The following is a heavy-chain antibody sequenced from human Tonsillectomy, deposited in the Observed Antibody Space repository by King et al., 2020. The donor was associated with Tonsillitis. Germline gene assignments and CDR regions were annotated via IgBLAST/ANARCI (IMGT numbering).Heavy chain of an antibody. Sequence: VQLVESGGGLVKPGGSLRLSCAASGFTFTSYSMNWVRQAPGKGLEWVSSITSSSSYISYADSVKGRLTISRDNPKNSLYLEMNSLRAEDTAVYYWGLDYGFWSAYYTGRISDIWGQGKMVTVSS. CDR2: ITSSSSYI. CDR3: GLDYGFWSAYYTGRISDI. D-gene: IGHD3-3*01. V-gene: IGHV3-21*01. CDR1: GFTFTSYS. J-gene: IGHJ3*02.